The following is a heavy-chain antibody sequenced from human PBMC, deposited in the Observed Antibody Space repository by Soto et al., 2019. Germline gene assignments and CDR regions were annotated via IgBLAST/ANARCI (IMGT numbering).Heavy chain of an antibody. V-gene: IGHV3-23*01. CDR1: GFTFSSYA. Sequence: EVQLLESGGGLVQPGGSLRLSCAASGFTFSSYAMSWVRQAPGKGLEWVSAISGSGGSTYYADSVKGRFTISRDNSKNPLYLQMNSLRAEDTAVYYCAKDSIAAAGTDWYFDLWGRGTLVTVFS. J-gene: IGHJ2*01. CDR2: ISGSGGST. D-gene: IGHD6-13*01. CDR3: AKDSIAAAGTDWYFDL.